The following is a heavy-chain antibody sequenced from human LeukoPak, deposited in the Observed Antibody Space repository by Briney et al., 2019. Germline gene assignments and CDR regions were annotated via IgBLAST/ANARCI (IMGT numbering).Heavy chain of an antibody. CDR1: GGTFSSYG. CDR3: ARDLGGNWNYDTSFDY. J-gene: IGHJ4*02. D-gene: IGHD1-7*01. CDR2: ISAYNGNT. V-gene: IGHV1-18*01. Sequence: GASVKVSCKASGGTFSSYGISWVRQAPGQGLEWMGWISAYNGNTNYAQKLQGRVTMTTDTSTSTAYMELRSLRSDDTAVYYCARDLGGNWNYDTSFDYWGQGTLVTVSS.